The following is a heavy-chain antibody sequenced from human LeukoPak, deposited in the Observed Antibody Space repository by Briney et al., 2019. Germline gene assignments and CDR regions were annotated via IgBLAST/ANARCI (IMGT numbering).Heavy chain of an antibody. CDR3: ANGHALLWFGELPLDY. CDR1: GFTFSSYA. CDR2: ISGSGGST. J-gene: IGHJ4*02. Sequence: GGSLRLSCAASGFTFSSYAMSWVRQAPGKGLEWVSAISGSGGSTYYADSVKGRFTISRDNSKNTLYLQMNSLRAEDTSVYYCANGHALLWFGELPLDYWGQGTLVAVSS. V-gene: IGHV3-23*01. D-gene: IGHD3-10*01.